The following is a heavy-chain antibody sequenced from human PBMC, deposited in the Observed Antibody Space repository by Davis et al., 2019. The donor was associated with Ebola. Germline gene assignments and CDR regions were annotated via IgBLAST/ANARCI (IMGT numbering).Heavy chain of an antibody. V-gene: IGHV4-34*01. CDR3: ARASDFWSGPLHGMDV. D-gene: IGHD3-3*01. CDR1: GGSFSGYY. Sequence: PSETLSLTCAVYGGSFSGYYWSWIRQPPGKGLEWIGEINHSGSTNYNPSLKSRVTISVDTSKNQFSLKLSSVTAADTAVYYCARASDFWSGPLHGMDVWGQGTTVTVSS. CDR2: INHSGST. J-gene: IGHJ6*02.